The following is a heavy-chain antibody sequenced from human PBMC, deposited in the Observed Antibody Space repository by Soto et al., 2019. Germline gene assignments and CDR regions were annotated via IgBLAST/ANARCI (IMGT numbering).Heavy chain of an antibody. CDR3: AIDRCSREPLYY. Sequence: VPVKFSCRASGYTFTSYGISWLRQAPGQGLEWMGWISAYNGNTNYAQKLQGRVTMTTDTSTSTAYIELRSLRSDATAVYYCAIDRCSREPLYYWGQGTRVTVSA. J-gene: IGHJ4*02. V-gene: IGHV1-18*04. D-gene: IGHD1-1*01. CDR2: ISAYNGNT. CDR1: GYTFTSYG.